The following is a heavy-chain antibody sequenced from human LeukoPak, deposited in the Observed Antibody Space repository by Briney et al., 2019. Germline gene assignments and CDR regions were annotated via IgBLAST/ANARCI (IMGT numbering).Heavy chain of an antibody. D-gene: IGHD3-22*01. CDR3: ARGYYYDSSGYYYAPFY. CDR2: IWYDGSNK. J-gene: IGHJ4*02. CDR1: GFTFSSYG. Sequence: GGSLRLSCAASGFTFSSYGMHWVRQAPGKGLEWVAVIWYDGSNKYYADSVKGRLTISRDNSKNTLYLQMNSLRAEDTAVYYCARGYYYDSSGYYYAPFYWGQGTLVTVSS. V-gene: IGHV3-33*01.